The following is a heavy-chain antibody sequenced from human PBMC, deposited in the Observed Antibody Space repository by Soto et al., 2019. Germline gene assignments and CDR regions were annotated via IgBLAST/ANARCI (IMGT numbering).Heavy chain of an antibody. V-gene: IGHV4-34*01. D-gene: IGHD3-9*01. CDR2: INHSGST. Sequence: PSETLSLTCAVYGGSFGGYYGSWIRQPPGKGLEWIGEINHSGSTNYNPSLKSRVTISVDTSKNQFSLKLSSVTAADTAVYYCARDVKLRYLGGPGMHVWGQGPTVTV. CDR1: GGSFGGYY. CDR3: ARDVKLRYLGGPGMHV. J-gene: IGHJ6*02.